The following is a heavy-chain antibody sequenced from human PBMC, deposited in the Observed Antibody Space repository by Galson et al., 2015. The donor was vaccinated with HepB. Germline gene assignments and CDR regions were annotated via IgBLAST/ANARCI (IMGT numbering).Heavy chain of an antibody. CDR2: IYSGGST. Sequence: SLRLSCAASGFTVSSNYMSWVRQAPGKGLEWVSVIYSGGSTYYADSVKGRFTISRDNSKNTLYLQMNSLRAEDTAVYYCARDLSGPGGGGDLGDTTPPAGMDVWGQGTTVTVSS. V-gene: IGHV3-53*01. CDR3: ARDLSGPGGGGDLGDTTPPAGMDV. D-gene: IGHD1-26*01. J-gene: IGHJ6*02. CDR1: GFTVSSNY.